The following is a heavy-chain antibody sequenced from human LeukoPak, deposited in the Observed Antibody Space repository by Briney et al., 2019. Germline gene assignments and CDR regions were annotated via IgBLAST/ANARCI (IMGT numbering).Heavy chain of an antibody. CDR1: GGSISNYY. Sequence: SETLSLTCTVSGGSISNYYWSWIRQPPGKGLEWIGYIFYTGSTNYNPSLKSRVTISVDTSKNQFSLKLSSVTAADTAVYYCARRGVRGITSQPLDAFDIWGQGTMVTVSS. V-gene: IGHV4-59*08. CDR3: ARRGVRGITSQPLDAFDI. J-gene: IGHJ3*02. CDR2: IFYTGST. D-gene: IGHD3-10*01.